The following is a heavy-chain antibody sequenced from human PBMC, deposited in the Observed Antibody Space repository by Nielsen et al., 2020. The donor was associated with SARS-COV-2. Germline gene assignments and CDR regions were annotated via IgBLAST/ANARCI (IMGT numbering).Heavy chain of an antibody. CDR2: IDWDDDK. CDR3: ARIRIAVADY. Sequence: WIRQPPGKALEWLASIDWDDDKNYSTSLKTRLTIFKDTSKNQLVLTMINMDPVDTTTYYCARIRIAVADYWGQGTLVTVSS. V-gene: IGHV2-70*11. J-gene: IGHJ4*02. D-gene: IGHD6-19*01.